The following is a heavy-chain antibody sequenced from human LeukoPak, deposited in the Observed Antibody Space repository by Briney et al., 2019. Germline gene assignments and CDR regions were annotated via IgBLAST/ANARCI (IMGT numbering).Heavy chain of an antibody. CDR1: GDSVSSNSAA. CDR2: TYYRSKWYN. V-gene: IGHV6-1*01. CDR3: ARAGDSPRYYYYYYMDV. Sequence: SQTLSLTCAISGDSVSSNSAAWNWIRQSPSRGLEWLGRTYYRSKWYNDYAVSVKSRITINPDTSKNQFSLQLNSVTPEDTAVYYCARAGDSPRYYYYYYMDVWGKGTTVTVSS. D-gene: IGHD3-16*01. J-gene: IGHJ6*03.